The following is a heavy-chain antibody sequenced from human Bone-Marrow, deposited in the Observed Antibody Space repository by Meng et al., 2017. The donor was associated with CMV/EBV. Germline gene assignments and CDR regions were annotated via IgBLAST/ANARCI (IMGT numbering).Heavy chain of an antibody. D-gene: IGHD5-18*01. J-gene: IGHJ2*01. CDR3: ARTEIQLWLRYFDL. V-gene: IGHV4-34*01. Sequence: SETLSLTCAGYGGSFSGYYWSWIRQPPGKGLEWIGEINHSGSTNYNPSLKSRVTISVDTSKNQFSLKLSSVTAADTAVYYCARTEIQLWLRYFDLWGRGTLVTVSS. CDR2: INHSGST. CDR1: GGSFSGYY.